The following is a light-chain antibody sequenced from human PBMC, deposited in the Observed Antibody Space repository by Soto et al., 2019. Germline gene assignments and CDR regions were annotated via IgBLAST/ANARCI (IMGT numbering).Light chain of an antibody. CDR1: QDIRNF. J-gene: IGKJ3*01. CDR2: AAS. V-gene: IGKV1-27*01. Sequence: DIQMTQSPTSLSASVGDRVTITCRASQDIRNFVAWYQQKPGKAPKLLIYAASTLQAGVPSRFSGSGSGNDFTLTSNSLQPEDVATYSYQKYSSVPVFGPGTKVEIK. CDR3: QKYSSVPV.